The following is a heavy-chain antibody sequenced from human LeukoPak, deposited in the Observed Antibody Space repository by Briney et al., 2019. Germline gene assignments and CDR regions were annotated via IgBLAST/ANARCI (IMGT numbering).Heavy chain of an antibody. Sequence: SETLSLTCTVSGGSISSYYWSWIRQPPGKGLEWIGYIYYRGSTNYNPSLKSRVSISVHTSKKQFSLKVSSVTTADTAIYYCARGVGAAGSIDIWGQGTMVTVSS. CDR3: ARGVGAAGSIDI. V-gene: IGHV4-59*01. CDR1: GGSISSYY. CDR2: IYYRGST. J-gene: IGHJ3*02. D-gene: IGHD6-13*01.